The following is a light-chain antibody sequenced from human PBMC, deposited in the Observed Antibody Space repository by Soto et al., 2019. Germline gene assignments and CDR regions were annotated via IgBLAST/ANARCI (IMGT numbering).Light chain of an antibody. V-gene: IGLV2-8*01. J-gene: IGLJ2*01. CDR1: SSDVGHYDY. CDR3: SSYGGSNHVV. CDR2: EVS. Sequence: QYALTQPPSASGSPGQSVTISCTGTSSDVGHYDYVSWYQQNPAKAPKLMFYEVSKRPSGVPDRFSGSKFGYTASLTVSGLQAEDDADDYCSSYGGSNHVVFGGGTKLTVL.